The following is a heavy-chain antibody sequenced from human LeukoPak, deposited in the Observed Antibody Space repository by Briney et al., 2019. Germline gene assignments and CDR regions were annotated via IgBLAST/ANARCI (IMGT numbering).Heavy chain of an antibody. D-gene: IGHD6-13*01. CDR3: AREMAAAGHFDY. CDR2: IYYSGST. J-gene: IGHJ4*02. CDR1: GGSISGSGYY. Sequence: SETLSLTCTVSGGSISGSGYYWNWVRQHPGKGLEWIGYIYYSGSTYYNPSLKSRVTISVDTSKNQFSLKLSSVTAADTAVYYCAREMAAAGHFDYWGQGALVTVSS. V-gene: IGHV4-31*03.